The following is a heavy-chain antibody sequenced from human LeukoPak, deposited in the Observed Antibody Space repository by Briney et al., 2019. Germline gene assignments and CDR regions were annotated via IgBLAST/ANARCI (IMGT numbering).Heavy chain of an antibody. CDR1: GYSFTSYW. Sequence: KPGESLKISCKGSGYSFTSYWIGWVRQMPGQGLEWMGIIYPGDSDTRYSPSFQGQVTISADKSISTAYLQWSSLKASDTAMYYCARLVRYNWNYDRLNWLDPWGQGTLVTVSS. J-gene: IGHJ5*02. V-gene: IGHV5-51*03. CDR2: IYPGDSDT. CDR3: ARLVRYNWNYDRLNWLDP. D-gene: IGHD1-7*01.